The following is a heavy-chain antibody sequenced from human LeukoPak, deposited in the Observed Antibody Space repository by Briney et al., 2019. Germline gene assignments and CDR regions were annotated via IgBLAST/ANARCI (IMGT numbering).Heavy chain of an antibody. CDR3: ARTSTLAVAAPLDY. Sequence: SETLSLTCTVSGGSISSSSYYWGWIRQPPGKGLEWIGSIYYSGSTYYNPSLKSRVTISVDKSKNQFSLKLSSVTAADTAVYYCARTSTLAVAAPLDYWGQGTLVTVSS. V-gene: IGHV4-39*07. CDR2: IYYSGST. D-gene: IGHD6-19*01. J-gene: IGHJ4*02. CDR1: GGSISSSSYY.